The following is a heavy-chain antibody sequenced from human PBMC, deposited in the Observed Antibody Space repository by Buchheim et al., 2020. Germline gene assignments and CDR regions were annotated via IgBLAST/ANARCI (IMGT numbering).Heavy chain of an antibody. CDR1: GDSITIGDYY. CDR2: IHYSGRT. V-gene: IGHV4-31*03. J-gene: IGHJ4*02. Sequence: QVQLQESGPGLVKPSQTLSLTCSVSGDSITIGDYYWSWIRQLPATGLEYICYIHYSGRTFYSPSIRSRFRRSFNTSQCQFSLKLSSVTAADTAIYYCATLNGDGDYVNYWGRGTL. D-gene: IGHD4-17*01. CDR3: ATLNGDGDYVNY.